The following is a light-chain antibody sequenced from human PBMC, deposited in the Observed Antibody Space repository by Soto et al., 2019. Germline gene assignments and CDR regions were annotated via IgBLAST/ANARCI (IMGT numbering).Light chain of an antibody. Sequence: SALTQPASVSGSPGQSITISSTGTSSDVGSYNLVSWYQQHPGKAPKLMIYEGSKRPSGVSNRFSGSKSGNTASLTISGLQAEDEADYYCCSYAGSSTFPVFGTGTKVTVL. CDR2: EGS. CDR1: SSDVGSYNL. J-gene: IGLJ1*01. V-gene: IGLV2-23*03. CDR3: CSYAGSSTFPV.